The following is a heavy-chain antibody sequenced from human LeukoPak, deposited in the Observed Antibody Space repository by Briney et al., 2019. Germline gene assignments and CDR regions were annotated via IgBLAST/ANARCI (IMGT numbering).Heavy chain of an antibody. V-gene: IGHV4-39*01. Sequence: KASETLSLTCTVSGGSISSSSYYWGWIRQPPGKGLEWIGGIYYSGSTYYNPSLKSRVTISVDTSKNQFSLKLSSVTTADTAVYYCARYSSSWYGQHYGMDVWGQGTTVTVSS. CDR1: GGSISSSSYY. CDR2: IYYSGST. J-gene: IGHJ6*02. D-gene: IGHD6-13*01. CDR3: ARYSSSWYGQHYGMDV.